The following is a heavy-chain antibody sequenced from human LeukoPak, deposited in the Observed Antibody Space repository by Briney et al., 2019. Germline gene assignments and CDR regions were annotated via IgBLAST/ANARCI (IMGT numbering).Heavy chain of an antibody. V-gene: IGHV4-4*07. CDR3: ARGPAASGYFDF. J-gene: IGHJ4*02. CDR1: GDSISGHY. CDR2: IYSEGSF. D-gene: IGHD6-13*01. Sequence: PSETLSLTCTVSGDSISGHYWSWLRQPAGKGLEWIGHIYSEGSFNYSPSHKSRVTMSVDTSKNRFSLRLYSVTAADTAVFYCARGPAASGYFDFWDQGTLVTVSS.